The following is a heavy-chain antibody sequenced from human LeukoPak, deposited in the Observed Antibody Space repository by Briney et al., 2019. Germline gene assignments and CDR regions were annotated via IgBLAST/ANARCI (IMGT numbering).Heavy chain of an antibody. CDR3: ARDLTVAGFLNWFDP. D-gene: IGHD6-19*01. V-gene: IGHV3-30*03. CDR1: GFTFNTYA. CDR2: MSFDGSYK. J-gene: IGHJ5*02. Sequence: GGSLRLSCAASGFTFNTYAMHWVRQVPGKGLEWVAVMSFDGSYKHYADSVKGRFTISRDNSKSTLYVQMNSLRVEDTAVYYCARDLTVAGFLNWFDPWGLGTLVTVSS.